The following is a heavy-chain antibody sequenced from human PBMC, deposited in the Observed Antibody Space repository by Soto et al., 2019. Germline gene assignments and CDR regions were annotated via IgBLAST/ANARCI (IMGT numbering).Heavy chain of an antibody. CDR2: ISAYNGNT. D-gene: IGHD6-6*01. J-gene: IGHJ6*02. Sequence: ASVKVSCKASGYTFTSYGISWVRQAPGQGLEWMGWISAYNGNTNYAQKLQGRVTMTTDTSTSTAYMELRSLRSDDTAVYYCARDRKQLANYYYYGMDVWGQGTKVTVSS. CDR3: ARDRKQLANYYYYGMDV. CDR1: GYTFTSYG. V-gene: IGHV1-18*01.